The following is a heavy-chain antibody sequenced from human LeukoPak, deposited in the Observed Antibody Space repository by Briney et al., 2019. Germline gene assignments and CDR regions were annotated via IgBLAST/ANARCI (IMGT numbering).Heavy chain of an antibody. CDR3: ARDGFQQLVDLDY. V-gene: IGHV3-7*01. CDR1: GFTISSYS. Sequence: GGSLRLSWAASGFTISSYSMSWVRQAPGKGLEWVANIKQDRSEKYYVDSVKGRFTISRDNAKNSLYLQMNSLRAEDTAVYYCARDGFQQLVDLDYWGQGTLVTVSS. CDR2: IKQDRSEK. J-gene: IGHJ4*02. D-gene: IGHD6-13*01.